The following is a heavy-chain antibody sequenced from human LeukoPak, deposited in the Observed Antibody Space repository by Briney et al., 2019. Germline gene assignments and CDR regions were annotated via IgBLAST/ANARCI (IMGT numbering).Heavy chain of an antibody. CDR2: ISYDGSNK. CDR1: GFTFSSYA. J-gene: IGHJ4*02. Sequence: QPGGSLRLSCAASGFTFSSYAMHWVRQAPGKGLEWVAVISYDGSNKYYADSVKGRFTISRDNSKNTLYLQMNSLRAEDTAVYYCARGAEFDYWGQGTLVTVSS. CDR3: ARGAEFDY. V-gene: IGHV3-30-3*01. D-gene: IGHD6-13*01.